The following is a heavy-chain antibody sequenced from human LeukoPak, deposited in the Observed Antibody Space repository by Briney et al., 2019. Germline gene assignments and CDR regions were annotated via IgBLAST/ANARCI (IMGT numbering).Heavy chain of an antibody. D-gene: IGHD3-16*01. CDR3: AKRVVWVFYGMDV. J-gene: IGHJ6*02. CDR2: ISGSGGSA. Sequence: GGSLRLSCAASGFTFSNYAMSWVRQAPGKGLEWVSFISGSGGSASYADSVKGRFTISRDNSKNTLYLQMNSLRAEDTAVYYCAKRVVWVFYGMDVWGQGTTVTVSS. V-gene: IGHV3-23*01. CDR1: GFTFSNYA.